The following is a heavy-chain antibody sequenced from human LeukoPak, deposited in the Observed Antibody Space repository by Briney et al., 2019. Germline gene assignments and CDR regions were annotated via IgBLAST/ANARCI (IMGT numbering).Heavy chain of an antibody. J-gene: IGHJ4*02. CDR3: AREGSFDGYNYHFDY. V-gene: IGHV4-59*01. D-gene: IGHD5-24*01. Sequence: SETLSLTCTVSGGSISSYYWSWIRQPPGKGLEWIGYIHYSGSTNYYPSLKSRVTISLDTSKNQLSLRLSSVTAADTAVYYCAREGSFDGYNYHFDYWGQGTLVTVSS. CDR1: GGSISSYY. CDR2: IHYSGST.